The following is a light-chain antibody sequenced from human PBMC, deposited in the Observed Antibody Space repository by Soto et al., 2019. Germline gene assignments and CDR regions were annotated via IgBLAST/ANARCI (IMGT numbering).Light chain of an antibody. Sequence: EIVLTQSPGTLSLSPGERATLSCRASQSVSNNYLAWYQQKPGQAPRLLIYGASTRVTGIPARFSGSGSGTEFTLTISSLQPEDFAVYYCQQYKNGWTFGQGTKVDIK. CDR1: QSVSNN. J-gene: IGKJ1*01. V-gene: IGKV3-15*01. CDR2: GAS. CDR3: QQYKNGWT.